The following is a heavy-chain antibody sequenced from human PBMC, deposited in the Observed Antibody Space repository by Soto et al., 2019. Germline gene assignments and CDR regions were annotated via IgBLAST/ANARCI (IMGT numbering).Heavy chain of an antibody. CDR3: ARAVATIPLWFPDY. CDR2: ISAYNGNT. D-gene: IGHD5-12*01. Sequence: QVHLVQSGAEVKKPGASVKVSCKASGYTFTSYGIAWMRQAPGQGLEWMGWISAYNGNTDYAQKVHGRVTMTSGTSTCTAYMELGSLRSDDTAVYYCARAVATIPLWFPDYWGQGTLVTVSS. J-gene: IGHJ4*02. CDR1: GYTFTSYG. V-gene: IGHV1-18*01.